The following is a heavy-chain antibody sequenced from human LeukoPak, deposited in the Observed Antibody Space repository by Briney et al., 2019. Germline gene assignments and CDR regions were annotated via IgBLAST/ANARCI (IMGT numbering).Heavy chain of an antibody. Sequence: ASVKVSGKASGYTFTSYGISWVRQAPGQGLEWMGWISAYNGNTNYAQKLQGRVTMTTDTSTSTAYMELRSLRSDDTAVYYCARHSTDYDILTYHFDYWGQGTLVTVSS. CDR3: ARHSTDYDILTYHFDY. CDR2: ISAYNGNT. CDR1: GYTFTSYG. D-gene: IGHD3-9*01. V-gene: IGHV1-18*04. J-gene: IGHJ4*02.